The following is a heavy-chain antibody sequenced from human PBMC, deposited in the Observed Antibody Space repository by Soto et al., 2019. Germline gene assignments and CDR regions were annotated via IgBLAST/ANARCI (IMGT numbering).Heavy chain of an antibody. CDR1: GGSINSGGYY. D-gene: IGHD3-10*01. J-gene: IGHJ4*02. Sequence: QVQLQESGPGLVKPSQTLSLTCTVSGGSINSGGYYWSWIRQHPGKGLEWIGYIYNSGSTYYNPSLKSRVTISVDTSKNQFSLKLSSVTAADTAVYCCARGITMVRGVIHTPDFDYWGQGTLVTVSS. CDR2: IYNSGST. V-gene: IGHV4-31*03. CDR3: ARGITMVRGVIHTPDFDY.